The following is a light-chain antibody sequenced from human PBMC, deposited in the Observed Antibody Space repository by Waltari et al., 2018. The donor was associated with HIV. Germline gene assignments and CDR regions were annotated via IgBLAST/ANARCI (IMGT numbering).Light chain of an antibody. CDR2: KNN. V-gene: IGLV1-47*01. CDR3: AAWDDSLNGVV. CDR1: SSNIGGRNY. Sequence: QSVLTQSPSASGTPGQRVIISCSGSSSNIGGRNYVNSYQLLPGTAPKLLIYKNNQRPSGVPDRFSGSKSGTSASLAISGLRSEDEADYYCAAWDDSLNGVVFGGGTKLTVL. J-gene: IGLJ2*01.